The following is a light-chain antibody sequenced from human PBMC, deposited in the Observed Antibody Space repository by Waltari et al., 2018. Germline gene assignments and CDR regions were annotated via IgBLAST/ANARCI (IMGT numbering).Light chain of an antibody. V-gene: IGLV2-11*01. J-gene: IGLJ3*02. CDR2: DVS. Sequence: QSALTQPRSVSGSPGQSVTISCTGTSSDVGGYNYVSWYQPHPGKPPKLMIYDVSQRPSGVPDRSSGSTSGNTASLTISGLQAEDEADYYCCSYAGSCTFVFGGGTKLTVL. CDR1: SSDVGGYNY. CDR3: CSYAGSCTFV.